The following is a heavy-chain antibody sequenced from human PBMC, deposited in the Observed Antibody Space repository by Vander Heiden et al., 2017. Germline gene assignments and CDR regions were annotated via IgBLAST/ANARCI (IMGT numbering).Heavy chain of an antibody. D-gene: IGHD1-1*01. V-gene: IGHV5-51*03. Sequence: QLVQPGAELNKQGESLKIYCKGPATSFTSYWIGWVRQMPGKGLEWMGIIYPGDSDTRYSPSCQGQVTISADKSISTAYLQWSSLKASDTAMYYCARPTTGTSFYGMDVWGQGTTVTVSS. CDR1: ATSFTSYW. CDR3: ARPTTGTSFYGMDV. J-gene: IGHJ6*02. CDR2: IYPGDSDT.